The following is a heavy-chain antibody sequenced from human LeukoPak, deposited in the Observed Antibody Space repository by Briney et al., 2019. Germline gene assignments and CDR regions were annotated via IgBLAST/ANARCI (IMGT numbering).Heavy chain of an antibody. D-gene: IGHD3-22*01. CDR1: GGSISSYY. Sequence: PSETLSLTCTVSGGSISSYYWSWIWQPPGKGLEWIGYIYYSGSTNYNPSLKSRVTISVDTSKNQFSLKLSSVTAADTAVYYCARHSSGYYSVDYWGQGTLVTVSS. J-gene: IGHJ4*02. V-gene: IGHV4-59*01. CDR3: ARHSSGYYSVDY. CDR2: IYYSGST.